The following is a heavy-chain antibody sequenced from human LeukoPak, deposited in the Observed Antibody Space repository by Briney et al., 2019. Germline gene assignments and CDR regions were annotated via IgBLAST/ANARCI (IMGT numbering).Heavy chain of an antibody. J-gene: IGHJ4*02. CDR1: GYTFTGYY. CDR3: ARARGSYSFDY. V-gene: IGHV1-2*02. CDR2: INPNSGGT. D-gene: IGHD1-26*01. Sequence: ASVKVSCKASGYTFTGYYMYWVRQAPGQGLEWMGWINPNSGGTNYAQKFQGRVTMTRDTSISTAYMELSRLTSDDTAVYYCARARGSYSFDYWGQGTLVTVSP.